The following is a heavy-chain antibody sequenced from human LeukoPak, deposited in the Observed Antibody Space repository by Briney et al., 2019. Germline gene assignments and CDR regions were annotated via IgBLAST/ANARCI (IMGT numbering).Heavy chain of an antibody. CDR3: ARDRPYCSGGSCYRGLSDY. J-gene: IGHJ4*02. D-gene: IGHD2-15*01. CDR1: GGSISSGGYY. V-gene: IGHV4-31*03. CDR2: IYYSGST. Sequence: SETLSLTCTVSGGSISSGGYYWSWIRQHPGKGLEWIGYIYYSGSTYYNPSLKSRVTISVDTSKNQFSLKLSSVTAADTAVYYCARDRPYCSGGSCYRGLSDYWGQGTLVTVSS.